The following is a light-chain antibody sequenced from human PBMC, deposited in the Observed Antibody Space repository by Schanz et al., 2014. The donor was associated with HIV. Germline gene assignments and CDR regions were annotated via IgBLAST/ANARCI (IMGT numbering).Light chain of an antibody. CDR3: ASWDVSLNGPV. CDR1: SSDVGGYDY. V-gene: IGLV2-11*01. Sequence: QSALTQPRSVSGSPGQSVTISCTGTSSDVGGYDYVSWYQQHPGKAPKLMIYEVSKRPSGVPDRFSGSKSGNTASLTVSGLQAEDEADYYCASWDVSLNGPVFGGGTKLTVL. CDR2: EVS. J-gene: IGLJ2*01.